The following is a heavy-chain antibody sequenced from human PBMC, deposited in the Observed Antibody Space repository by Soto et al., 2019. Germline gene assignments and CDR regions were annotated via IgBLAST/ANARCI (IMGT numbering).Heavy chain of an antibody. CDR3: ARACWGDSPARHAFDI. CDR2: IYHSGST. V-gene: IGHV4-30-2*01. Sequence: PSETLSLTCAVSGGSISSGGYSWSWIRQPPGKGLEWIGYIYHSGSTYYNPSLKSRVTISVDRSKNQFSLKLSSVTAADTAVYYCARACWGDSPARHAFDIWGQGTMVTVSS. CDR1: GGSISSGGYS. D-gene: IGHD7-27*01. J-gene: IGHJ3*02.